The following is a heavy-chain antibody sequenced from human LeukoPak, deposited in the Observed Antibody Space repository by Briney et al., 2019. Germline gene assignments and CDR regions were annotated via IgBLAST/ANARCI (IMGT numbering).Heavy chain of an antibody. J-gene: IGHJ6*03. CDR1: GGSFSGHY. Sequence: PSETLSLTCAVYGGSFSGHYWNWISQPPGKGLEWIGEINHSGSTNYNPSLKSRVTISVDTSKNQFSLKLSSVTAADTAVYYCARGLMTTVTTTPFYYYYYMDVWGKGTTVTVSS. CDR2: INHSGST. D-gene: IGHD4-17*01. CDR3: ARGLMTTVTTTPFYYYYYMDV. V-gene: IGHV4-34*01.